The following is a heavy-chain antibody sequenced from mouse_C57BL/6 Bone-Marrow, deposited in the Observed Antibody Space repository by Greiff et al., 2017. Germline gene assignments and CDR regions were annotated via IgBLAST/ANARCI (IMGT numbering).Heavy chain of an antibody. D-gene: IGHD1-1*01. CDR3: ASRDYGSRVYAMDY. CDR1: GYTFTSYW. CDR2: IYPGSGST. J-gene: IGHJ4*01. Sequence: QVQLQQPGAELVKPGASVKMSCKASGYTFTSYWITWVKQRPGQGLEWIGDIYPGSGSTNYNEKFKSKATLTVDTSSSTAYMQLSSLTSEDSAVYDCASRDYGSRVYAMDYWGQGTSVTVSS. V-gene: IGHV1-55*01.